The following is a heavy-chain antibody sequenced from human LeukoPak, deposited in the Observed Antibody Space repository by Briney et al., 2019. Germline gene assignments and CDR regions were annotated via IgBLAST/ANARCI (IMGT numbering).Heavy chain of an antibody. D-gene: IGHD2-8*01. CDR1: GFTFGDYV. J-gene: IGHJ5*02. Sequence: GGSLRLSCTASGFTFGDYVMNWVRQAPGKGLEWVGFIRSKGYGGTTEYAASVKGRFMISRDGSKSIAYLQMNSLKTEDTAVYFCTRAGVTTNWFDPWGQGTLVTVSS. V-gene: IGHV3-49*04. CDR2: IRSKGYGGTT. CDR3: TRAGVTTNWFDP.